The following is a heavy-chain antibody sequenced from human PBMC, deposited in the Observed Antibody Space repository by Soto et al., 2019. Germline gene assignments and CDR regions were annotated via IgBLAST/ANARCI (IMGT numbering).Heavy chain of an antibody. CDR1: GFTFSRYA. CDR2: ISYDGNSK. V-gene: IGHV3-30-3*01. Sequence: QVQLVESGGGVVQPGRSLRLSCAASGFTFSRYAIHWVRQPPGKGLEWVTLISYDGNSKYYADSVKGRFTISRDNSKNTLYLQMNSLRAEDTAVYYCARVGGDTVWGYYYGMDVWGQGTTVTVSS. J-gene: IGHJ6*02. CDR3: ARVGGDTVWGYYYGMDV. D-gene: IGHD2-8*01.